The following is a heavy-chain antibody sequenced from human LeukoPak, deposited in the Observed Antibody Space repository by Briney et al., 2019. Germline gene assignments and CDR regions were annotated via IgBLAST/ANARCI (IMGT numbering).Heavy chain of an antibody. D-gene: IGHD5-18*01. Sequence: ASVKVSCKASGYTFTGCFIHYVRQAPGQGLEWMGWIDPNSDNIRYSETFKDRVTMTRDTSTNTAYMELSWLRSDDTAVYYCARSAYNYGYVYFDHWGQGTLDIVSS. CDR3: ARSAYNYGYVYFDH. J-gene: IGHJ4*02. CDR2: IDPNSDNI. CDR1: GYTFTGCF. V-gene: IGHV1-2*02.